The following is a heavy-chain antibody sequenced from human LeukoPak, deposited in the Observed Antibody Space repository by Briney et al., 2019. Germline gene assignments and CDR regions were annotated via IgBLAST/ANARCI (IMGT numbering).Heavy chain of an antibody. CDR1: GLTFSSYA. CDR2: ISGSGDGT. D-gene: IGHD6-6*01. J-gene: IGHJ4*02. CDR3: AKDLMAARHLDY. Sequence: GGSLRLCCAASGLTFSSYAMSWVRQAPGKGLEWVSGISGSGDGTYYADSVKGRFTISRDNSKDTLYLQRNSLRAEDTAVYYCAKDLMAARHLDYWGQGTLVTVSS. V-gene: IGHV3-23*01.